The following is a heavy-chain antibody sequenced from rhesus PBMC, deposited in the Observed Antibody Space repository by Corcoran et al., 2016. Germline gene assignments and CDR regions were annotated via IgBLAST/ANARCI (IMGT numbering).Heavy chain of an antibody. CDR1: GGSISDEYY. CDR3: ARFSGYYPNFDY. V-gene: IGHV4-165*02. D-gene: IGHD3-28*01. CDR2: IGGSSWIT. J-gene: IGHJ4*01. Sequence: QVQLQESGPGLVKPSETLSLTCAVFGGSISDEYYWMWTRSAPGKGLEWIGYIGGSSWITYDNPSLKSRVTISTDTSKNQFSLRLTSVTAADTGMYYCARFSGYYPNFDYWGQGVLVTVSS.